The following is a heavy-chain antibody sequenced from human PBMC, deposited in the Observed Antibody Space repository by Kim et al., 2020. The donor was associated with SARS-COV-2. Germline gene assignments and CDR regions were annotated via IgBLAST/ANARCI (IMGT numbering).Heavy chain of an antibody. J-gene: IGHJ5*01. CDR3: ARDSGSSWTNRNSVDW. CDR1: GGSISSSSYY. Sequence: SETLSLTCTVSGGSISSSSYYWGWIRQPPGKGLEWIGSIYYSGSTYYNPSLKSRVTISVDTSKNQFSLKLSSVTAADTAVYYCARDSGSSWTNRNSVDW. D-gene: IGHD6-13*01. V-gene: IGHV4-39*07. CDR2: IYYSGST.